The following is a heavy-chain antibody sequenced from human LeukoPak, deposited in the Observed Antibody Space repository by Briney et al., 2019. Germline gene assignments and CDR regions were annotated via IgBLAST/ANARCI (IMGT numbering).Heavy chain of an antibody. V-gene: IGHV4-34*01. CDR1: GGSFSGYY. J-gene: IGHJ5*02. D-gene: IGHD6-13*01. Sequence: SETLSLTCAVYGGSFSGYYWSWIRQPPGKGLEWIGEINHSESTNYNPSLKSRVTISVDTSKNQFSLKLSSVTAADTAVYYCAREAVTGIAAAGIGFDPWGQGTLVTVSS. CDR3: AREAVTGIAAAGIGFDP. CDR2: INHSEST.